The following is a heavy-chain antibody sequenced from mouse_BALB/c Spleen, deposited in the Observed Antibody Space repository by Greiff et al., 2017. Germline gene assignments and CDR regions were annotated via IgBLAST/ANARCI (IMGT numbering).Heavy chain of an antibody. D-gene: IGHD1-1*01. Sequence: LQQPGSELVRPGASVKLSCKASGYTFTSYWMNWVKQRPGQGLEWIGNIYPGSGSTNYDEKFKSKATLTVDTSSSTAYMQLSSLTSEDSAVYYCTREDYYGSSYDWFAYWGQGTLVTVSA. J-gene: IGHJ3*01. V-gene: IGHV1S22*01. CDR2: IYPGSGST. CDR1: GYTFTSYW. CDR3: TREDYYGSSYDWFAY.